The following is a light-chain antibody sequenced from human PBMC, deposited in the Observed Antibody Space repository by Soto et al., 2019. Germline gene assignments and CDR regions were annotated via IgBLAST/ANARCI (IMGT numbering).Light chain of an antibody. CDR2: EGS. V-gene: IGLV2-23*01. CDR1: SSDVGSYNL. CDR3: CSYAGSSTPYV. J-gene: IGLJ1*01. Sequence: QSALTQPASVSGSPGQSITISCTGTSSDVGSYNLVSWYQQPPGKAPKLMIYEGSKRPSGVSNRFSVSKSGNTASLTISGLQAEDEADYYCCSYAGSSTPYVFGTVTKLTVL.